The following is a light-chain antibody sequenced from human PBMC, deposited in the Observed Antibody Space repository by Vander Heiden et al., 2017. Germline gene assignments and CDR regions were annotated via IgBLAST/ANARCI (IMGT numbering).Light chain of an antibody. V-gene: IGLV4-69*01. CDR2: VNRDGSR. Sequence: HPMSTPSPSTSPPLGASVKLTCTLDSGHSYYTIAWHQQRPQKGPRYLMKVNRDGSRTKGDGVPDRFSGSSSGAERFITISGLQSDDEADYYCQTWGTGIRVFGGGTKLTVL. CDR3: QTWGTGIRV. J-gene: IGLJ2*01. CDR1: SGHSYYT.